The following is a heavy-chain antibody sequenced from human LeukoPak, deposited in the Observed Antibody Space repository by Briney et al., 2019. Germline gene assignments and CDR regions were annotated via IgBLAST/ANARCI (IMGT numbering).Heavy chain of an antibody. CDR1: GFTFDDYA. J-gene: IGHJ4*02. Sequence: GGSLRLSCTASGFTFDDYAMHWVRQAPGKGLEWVSVISWNSGNIAYADSVKGRFTISRDNSKNTLYLQMNSLRAEDTAVYYCAKPDSSGYYYRFDYWGQGTLVTVSS. CDR2: ISWNSGNI. D-gene: IGHD3-22*01. V-gene: IGHV3-9*01. CDR3: AKPDSSGYYYRFDY.